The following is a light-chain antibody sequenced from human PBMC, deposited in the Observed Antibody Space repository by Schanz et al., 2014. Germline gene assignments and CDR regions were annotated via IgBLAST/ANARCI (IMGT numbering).Light chain of an antibody. J-gene: IGKJ2*01. CDR2: WAS. CDR3: QQYYSTPYT. V-gene: IGKV4-1*01. CDR1: QSLLYSSNKKNY. Sequence: DTVLTQSPDSLPVSLGERATIHCKSSQSLLYSSNKKNYLAWYQQKPGQPPKLLISWASARESGVPDRFSGSGSGTDFTLTISSLQAEDVAVYYCQQYYSTPYTFGQGTKLEIK.